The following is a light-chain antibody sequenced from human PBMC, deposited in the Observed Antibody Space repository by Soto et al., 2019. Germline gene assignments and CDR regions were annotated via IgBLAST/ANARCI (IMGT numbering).Light chain of an antibody. Sequence: DIVITQSPDSLSVSLCERATINCGSIQTVLYSSNNKNHLAWYQQRPGQPPKLLFSWASTRESGVPDRFSASGSGTDFTLSIGSLQAEDVAVYYCQQYYSTPRTFGQGTKVDIK. CDR2: WAS. J-gene: IGKJ1*01. V-gene: IGKV4-1*01. CDR3: QQYYSTPRT. CDR1: QTVLYSSNNKNH.